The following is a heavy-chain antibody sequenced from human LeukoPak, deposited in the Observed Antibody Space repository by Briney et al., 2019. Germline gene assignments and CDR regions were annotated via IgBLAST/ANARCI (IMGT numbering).Heavy chain of an antibody. Sequence: PGGSLRLSCAASGFTFSSYAMSWVRQAPGKGLEWVSAISSSGAGTYYADSVKGRFTISRDNSKNTLCLQMHSLRAEDTAVYYCATNTSSWSFDYWGQGTLVTVSS. V-gene: IGHV3-23*01. D-gene: IGHD6-13*01. CDR1: GFTFSSYA. J-gene: IGHJ4*02. CDR2: ISSSGAGT. CDR3: ATNTSSWSFDY.